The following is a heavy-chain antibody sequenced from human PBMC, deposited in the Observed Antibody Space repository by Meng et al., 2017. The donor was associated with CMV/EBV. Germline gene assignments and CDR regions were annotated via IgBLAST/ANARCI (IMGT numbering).Heavy chain of an antibody. CDR3: ARGRGVVPAAIVQNWFDP. D-gene: IGHD2-2*01. CDR2: MNPNSGNT. V-gene: IGHV1-8*01. CDR1: GYTFTSYD. Sequence: ASVKVSCKPSGYTFTSYDINWVRQATGQGLEWMGWMNPNSGNTGYAQKFQGRVTMTRNTSISTAYMELSSLRSEDTAVYYCARGRGVVPAAIVQNWFDPWGQGTLVTVSS. J-gene: IGHJ5*02.